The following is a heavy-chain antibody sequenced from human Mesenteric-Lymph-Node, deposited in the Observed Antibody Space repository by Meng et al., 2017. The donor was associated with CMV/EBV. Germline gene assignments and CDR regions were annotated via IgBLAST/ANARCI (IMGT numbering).Heavy chain of an antibody. CDR3: ARDLSYYGSGSPSDY. V-gene: IGHV1-69*01. Sequence: SGYTFISYAMNWVRQAPGQGLEWMGGIIPMFGTANYAQKFQGRVTITADESTSTAYMELSSLRSEDTAVYYCARDLSYYGSGSPSDYWGQGTLVTVSS. D-gene: IGHD3-10*01. CDR2: IIPMFGTA. J-gene: IGHJ4*02. CDR1: GYTFISYA.